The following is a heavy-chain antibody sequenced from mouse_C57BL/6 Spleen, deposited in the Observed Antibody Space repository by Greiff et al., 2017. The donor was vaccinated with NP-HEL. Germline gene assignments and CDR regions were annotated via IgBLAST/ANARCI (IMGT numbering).Heavy chain of an antibody. J-gene: IGHJ2*01. CDR1: GYTFTDYY. CDR3: ARGRLSSYFDY. V-gene: IGHV1-26*01. Sequence: EVQLQQSGPELVKPGASVKISCKASGYTFTDYYMNWVKQSHGKSLEWIGDINPNNGGTSYNQKFKGKATLTVDKSSSTAYMELRSLTSEDSAVYYCARGRLSSYFDYWGQGTTLTVSS. CDR2: INPNNGGT.